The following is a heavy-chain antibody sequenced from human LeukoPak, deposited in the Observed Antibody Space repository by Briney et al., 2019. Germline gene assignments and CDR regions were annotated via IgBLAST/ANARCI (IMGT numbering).Heavy chain of an antibody. CDR2: INPSGGSR. CDR3: ASGTTDIVVVPATLRNYYFDY. CDR1: GYTFTSYH. J-gene: IGHJ4*02. D-gene: IGHD2-2*01. Sequence: GASVKVSCKASGYTFTSYHMHWVRQAPGQGLEWMGIINPSGGSRSYAQKFQGRVTMTRDMSTSTVYMELSSLRSEDTAVYYCASGTTDIVVVPATLRNYYFDYWGQGTLVTVSS. V-gene: IGHV1-46*01.